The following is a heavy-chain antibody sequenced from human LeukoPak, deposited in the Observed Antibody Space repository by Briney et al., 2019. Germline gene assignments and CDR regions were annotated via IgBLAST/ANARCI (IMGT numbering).Heavy chain of an antibody. CDR2: INHSGST. CDR1: GGSFSGYY. CDR3: ARDHRAVAAPDYYCYYGMDV. D-gene: IGHD6-19*01. J-gene: IGHJ6*02. V-gene: IGHV4-34*01. Sequence: SETLSLTCAVYGGSFSGYYWSWIRQPPGKGLEWIGEINHSGSTNYNPSLKSRVTISVDTSKNQFSLKLSSVAAADTAVYYCARDHRAVAAPDYYCYYGMDVWGQGTTVTVSS.